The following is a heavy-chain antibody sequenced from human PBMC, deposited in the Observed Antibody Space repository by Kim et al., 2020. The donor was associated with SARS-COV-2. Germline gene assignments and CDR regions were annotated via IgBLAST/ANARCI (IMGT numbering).Heavy chain of an antibody. CDR1: GGSISSYY. CDR3: ARGFWGVSAGEVGLDY. CDR2: IYYSGST. Sequence: SETLSLTCTVSGGSISSYYWSWIRQPPGKGLEWIGYIYYSGSTNYNPSLKSRVTISVDTSKNQFSLKLSSVTAADTAVYYCARGFWGVSAGEVGLDYWGQGTLVTVSS. V-gene: IGHV4-59*01. J-gene: IGHJ4*02. D-gene: IGHD3-16*01.